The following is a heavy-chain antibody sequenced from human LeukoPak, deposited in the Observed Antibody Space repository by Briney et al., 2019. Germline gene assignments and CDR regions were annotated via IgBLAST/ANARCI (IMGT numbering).Heavy chain of an antibody. CDR2: ISSGSSTI. CDR3: ARSQLTDPRIDY. V-gene: IGHV3-48*04. CDR1: GFTFSSYG. J-gene: IGHJ4*02. Sequence: GGSLRLSCAASGFTFSSYGMHWVRQAPGKGPEWVSHISSGSSTIYYADSVKGRFTISRDNAKNSLYLQMNSLRAEDTAVYYCARSQLTDPRIDYWGQGTLVTVSS. D-gene: IGHD2-2*01.